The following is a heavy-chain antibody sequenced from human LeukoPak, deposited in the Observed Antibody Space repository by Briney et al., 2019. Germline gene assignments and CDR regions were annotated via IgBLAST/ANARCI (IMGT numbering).Heavy chain of an antibody. V-gene: IGHV4-38-2*02. CDR3: GRYRGNERGIDY. J-gene: IGHJ4*02. CDR2: IYHSGST. D-gene: IGHD5-12*01. CDR1: GYSISSGYY. Sequence: PSETLSLTCTVSGYSISSGYYWGWIRPPPGKGLEWIGSIYHSGSTYYNPSLKSRVTISVDTSKNQFSLKLSSVTAADSAVYYCGRYRGNERGIDYWGQGTLVTVSS.